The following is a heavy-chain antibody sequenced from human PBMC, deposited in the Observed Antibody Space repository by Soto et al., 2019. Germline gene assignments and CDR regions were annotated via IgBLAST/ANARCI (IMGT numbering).Heavy chain of an antibody. V-gene: IGHV4-34*01. D-gene: IGHD3-9*01. Sequence: SETLSLTCAVFGGSLTGYYWNWIRQPPGKGLEWIGEINHSGSTNYNPSLKSRVTISVDTSKNQFSLKLSSVTAADTAVYYCARGPQGFDILTGYWQPPFSLWNWFDPWGQGTLVT. CDR2: INHSGST. CDR1: GGSLTGYY. CDR3: ARGPQGFDILTGYWQPPFSLWNWFDP. J-gene: IGHJ5*02.